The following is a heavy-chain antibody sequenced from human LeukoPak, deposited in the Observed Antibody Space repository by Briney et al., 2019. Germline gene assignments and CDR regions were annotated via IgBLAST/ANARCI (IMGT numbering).Heavy chain of an antibody. CDR2: IWYDGSNK. J-gene: IGHJ6*02. Sequence: GGSLRLSCAASGFTFSSYGMHWVRQAPGKGLEWVAVIWYDGSNKYYADSVKGRFTISRDNSKNTLHLQMNSLRPEDTATYYCAKCIGGLYYTVDVWGQGTTVTVSS. V-gene: IGHV3-33*06. CDR1: GFTFSSYG. D-gene: IGHD3-10*01. CDR3: AKCIGGLYYTVDV.